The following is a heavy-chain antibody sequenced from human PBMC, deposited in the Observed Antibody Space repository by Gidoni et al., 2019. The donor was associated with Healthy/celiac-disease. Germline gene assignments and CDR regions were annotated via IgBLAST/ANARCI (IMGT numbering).Heavy chain of an antibody. J-gene: IGHJ5*02. CDR3: TRERSPAFDP. CDR1: GFTFGDYA. V-gene: IGHV3-49*03. Sequence: EVQLVESGGGLVQPGRSLRLSCTASGFTFGDYAMSWFRQGPGKGLEWVGFIRSKAYGGTTEYAASVKGRFTISRDDSKSIAYLQMNSLKTEDTAVYYCTRERSPAFDPWGQGTLVTVSS. CDR2: IRSKAYGGTT.